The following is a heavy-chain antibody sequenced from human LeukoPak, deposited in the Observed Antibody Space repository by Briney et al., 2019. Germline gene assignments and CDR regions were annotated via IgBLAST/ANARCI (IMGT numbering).Heavy chain of an antibody. J-gene: IGHJ4*02. D-gene: IGHD3-22*01. V-gene: IGHV3-33*06. CDR3: AKELGDYDSSGHIPVC. CDR1: GFSFSSYG. Sequence: GRSLRLSCAASGFSFSSYGMHWVRQAPGKGLEWVAVIWYDGSDKYYADSVKGRFSISRDNSKNTLYLRMNSLRAEDTAVYYCAKELGDYDSSGHIPVCWRQGTLVTVSS. CDR2: IWYDGSDK.